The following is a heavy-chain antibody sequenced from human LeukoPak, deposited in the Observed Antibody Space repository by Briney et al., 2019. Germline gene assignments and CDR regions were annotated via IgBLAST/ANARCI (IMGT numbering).Heavy chain of an antibody. CDR1: GFTFSSYW. CDR3: ASWRRGHYYYYMDV. CDR2: IKQDGSEK. Sequence: GGSLRLSCAASGFTFSSYWMSWVRQAPGKGLEWVANIKQDGSEKYYVDSVKGRFTISRDNAKNSLYLQMSSLRAEDTAVYYCASWRRGHYYYYMDVWGKGTTVTVSS. V-gene: IGHV3-7*01. D-gene: IGHD3-10*01. J-gene: IGHJ6*03.